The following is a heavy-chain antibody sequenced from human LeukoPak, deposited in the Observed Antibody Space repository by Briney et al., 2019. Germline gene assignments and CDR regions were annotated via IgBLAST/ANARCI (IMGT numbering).Heavy chain of an antibody. CDR3: ARGEYSSSWYPLDY. CDR2: MKSNSGDT. J-gene: IGHJ4*02. CDR1: GYTFIGYD. V-gene: IGHV1-8*01. D-gene: IGHD6-13*01. Sequence: GSVKVSCKTSGYTFIGYDINWVRQAPGQGLEWMGWMKSNSGDTHFAQKFQGRLTMTRNTSISTAFMELSSLRSEDTAVYYCARGEYSSSWYPLDYWGQGSLVTVSS.